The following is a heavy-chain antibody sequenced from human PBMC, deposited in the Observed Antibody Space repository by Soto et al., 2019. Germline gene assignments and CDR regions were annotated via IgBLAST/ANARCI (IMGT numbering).Heavy chain of an antibody. V-gene: IGHV4-4*02. J-gene: IGHJ6*02. CDR3: ASTTVTTWAYYYYGMDV. D-gene: IGHD4-17*01. Sequence: QVQLQESGPGLVKPSGTLSLTCAVSGGSISSSNWWSWVRQPPGKGLEWIGEIYHSGSTNYNPSRKWRVPISVDKSQIPFSLKRSSVPAADTAVYYCASTTVTTWAYYYYGMDVWGQGTTVTVSS. CDR2: IYHSGST. CDR1: GGSISSSNW.